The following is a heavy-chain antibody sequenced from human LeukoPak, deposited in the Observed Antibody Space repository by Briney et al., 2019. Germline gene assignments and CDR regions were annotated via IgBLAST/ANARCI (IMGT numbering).Heavy chain of an antibody. D-gene: IGHD6-19*01. Sequence: SETLSLTCTVSGGSISSYYWSWIRQPPGKGLEWIGYIYYSGSTNYNPSLKSRVTISVDTSKNQFSLKLSSVTAADTAVYYCARGRRVRIAVAGTKSSWFDPWGQGTLVTVSS. CDR3: ARGRRVRIAVAGTKSSWFDP. CDR2: IYYSGST. CDR1: GGSISSYY. V-gene: IGHV4-59*12. J-gene: IGHJ5*02.